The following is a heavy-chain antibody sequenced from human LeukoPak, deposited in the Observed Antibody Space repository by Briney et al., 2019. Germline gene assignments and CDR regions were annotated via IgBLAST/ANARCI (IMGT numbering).Heavy chain of an antibody. CDR3: ARVDCSGGSCYSGFDYYYYMDV. CDR1: GGSFSGYY. V-gene: IGHV4-34*01. J-gene: IGHJ6*03. Sequence: SEALSLTCAVYGGSFSGYYWSWIRQPPGKGLEWIGEINHSGSTNYNPSLKSRVTISVDTSKNQFSLKLSSVTAADTAVYCCARVDCSGGSCYSGFDYYYYMDVWGKGTTVTISS. D-gene: IGHD2-15*01. CDR2: INHSGST.